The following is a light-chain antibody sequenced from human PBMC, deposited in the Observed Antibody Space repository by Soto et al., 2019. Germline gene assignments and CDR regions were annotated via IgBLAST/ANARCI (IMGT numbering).Light chain of an antibody. CDR2: GAS. V-gene: IGKV3-20*01. Sequence: EIVLTQSPGTLSLSPGERATLSCRASQSVSSNYLAWYQQKPGQAPRLLIYGASTRGTGIPDRFSGSGSGTDFTLTISRLEPEDFAVYYCQQYGSSLYTFGQGTKVDIK. J-gene: IGKJ2*01. CDR1: QSVSSNY. CDR3: QQYGSSLYT.